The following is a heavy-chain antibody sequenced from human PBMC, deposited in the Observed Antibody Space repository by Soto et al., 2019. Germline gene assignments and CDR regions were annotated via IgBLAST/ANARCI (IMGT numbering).Heavy chain of an antibody. CDR3: ARGPYYYDSRGYIRYYFDY. V-gene: IGHV1-2*04. CDR1: GYTFTGYY. J-gene: IGHJ4*02. Sequence: ASVKVSCKASGYTFTGYYMHWVRQAPGQGLEWMGWINPNSGGTNYAQKFQGWVTMTRDTSISTAYMELSRLRSDDTAVYYCARGPYYYDSRGYIRYYFDYWGQGTLVTVSS. CDR2: INPNSGGT. D-gene: IGHD3-22*01.